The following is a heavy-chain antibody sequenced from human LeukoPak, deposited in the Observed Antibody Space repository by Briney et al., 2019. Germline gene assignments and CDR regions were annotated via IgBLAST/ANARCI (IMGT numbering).Heavy chain of an antibody. CDR1: GGSISSYY. D-gene: IGHD3-22*01. CDR3: ARSARYYYDSSGYYLYWYFDI. J-gene: IGHJ2*01. Sequence: PSETLSLTCTVSGGSISSYYWSWIRQPAGKGLEWIGRIYTSGSTNYNPSLKSRVTMSVDTSKNQFSLKLSSVTAADTAVYYCARSARYYYDSSGYYLYWYFDIWGRGTLVTVSS. CDR2: IYTSGST. V-gene: IGHV4-4*07.